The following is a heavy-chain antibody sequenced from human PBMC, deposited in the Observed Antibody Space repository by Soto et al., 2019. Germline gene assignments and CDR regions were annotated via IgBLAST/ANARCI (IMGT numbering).Heavy chain of an antibody. CDR1: GFTFSSYA. D-gene: IGHD1-26*01. V-gene: IGHV3-30-3*01. CDR3: AREGGSYSFDY. J-gene: IGHJ4*02. CDR2: ISYDGSNK. Sequence: PGGSLRLSCAASGFTFSSYAMHWVRRAPGKGLEWVAVISYDGSNKYYADSVKGRFTISRDNSKNTLYLQMNSLRAEDTAVYYCAREGGSYSFDYWGKGTLVTVSS.